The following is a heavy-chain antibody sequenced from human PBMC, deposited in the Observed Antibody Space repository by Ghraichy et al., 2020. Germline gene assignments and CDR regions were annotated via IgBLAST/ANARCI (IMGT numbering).Heavy chain of an antibody. CDR1: GYSFTRYW. Sequence: GESLNISCKGSGYSFTRYWIGWVRQRPGKGLEWMGIIYPADSSSRYSPSFQGQVTISADKSISTAYLQWSSLEASDTAMYYCARRDSDAYDCWGQGILVTVSS. V-gene: IGHV5-51*01. D-gene: IGHD3-16*01. CDR3: ARRDSDAYDC. J-gene: IGHJ4*02. CDR2: IYPADSSS.